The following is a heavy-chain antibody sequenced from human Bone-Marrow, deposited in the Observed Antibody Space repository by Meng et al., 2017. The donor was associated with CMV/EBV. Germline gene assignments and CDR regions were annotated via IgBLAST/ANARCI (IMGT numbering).Heavy chain of an antibody. V-gene: IGHV3-30*02. CDR3: TKDSGRGGHLWFRGVDY. J-gene: IGHJ4*02. Sequence: GESLKISCAASGFTFSSYGMHWVRQAPGKGLEWVAFIRYDGGKKEYVDSVKGRFTISRDNSKNTVNLQMNSLRAEDTAVYYCTKDSGRGGHLWFRGVDYWGQGTLVTFDS. CDR2: IRYDGGKK. D-gene: IGHD3-10*01. CDR1: GFTFSSYG.